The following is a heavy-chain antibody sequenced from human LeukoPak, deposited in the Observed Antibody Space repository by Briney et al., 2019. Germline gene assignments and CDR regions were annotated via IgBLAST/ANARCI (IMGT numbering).Heavy chain of an antibody. CDR1: GYTFTNYG. CDR2: ITTYNGYT. J-gene: IGHJ4*02. D-gene: IGHD1-26*01. V-gene: IGHV1-18*01. Sequence: PGASVKVSCKASGYTFTNYGISWMRQAPGQGLEWMGWITTYNGYTNYAQKFQGRVTMTTDTSTSTAYMELRSLRSDDAAVYYCARLSGSYYIFDYWGQGTLVTVSS. CDR3: ARLSGSYYIFDY.